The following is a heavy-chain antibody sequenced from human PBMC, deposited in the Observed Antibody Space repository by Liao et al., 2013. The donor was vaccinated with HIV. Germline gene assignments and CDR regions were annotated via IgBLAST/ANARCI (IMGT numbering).Heavy chain of an antibody. CDR3: ARELERITIFGVVSPYWYFDL. Sequence: QVQLQQWGAGLLKPSETLSLTCAVYGGSFSGYYWSWIRQPPGKGLEWIGEINHSGSTNYNPSLKSRVTMSLDTSKNQFSLKLRSVTAADTAVYYCARELERITIFGVVSPYWYFDLWGRGTLVTVSS. V-gene: IGHV4-34*01. CDR1: GGSFSGYY. D-gene: IGHD3-3*01. J-gene: IGHJ2*01. CDR2: INHSGST.